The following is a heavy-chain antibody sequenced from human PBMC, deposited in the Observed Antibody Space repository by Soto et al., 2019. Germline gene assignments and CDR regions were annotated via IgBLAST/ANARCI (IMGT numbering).Heavy chain of an antibody. D-gene: IGHD2-2*01. CDR1: GGSISSYY. Sequence: SETLSLTCTVSGGSISSYYWSWIRQPPGKGLEWIGYIYYSGSTNYNPSLKSRVTISVDTSKNQFSLKLSSVTAADTAVYYCARLGGYCSSTSCYEGTEFDPWGQGTLVTVSS. CDR2: IYYSGST. V-gene: IGHV4-59*08. CDR3: ARLGGYCSSTSCYEGTEFDP. J-gene: IGHJ5*02.